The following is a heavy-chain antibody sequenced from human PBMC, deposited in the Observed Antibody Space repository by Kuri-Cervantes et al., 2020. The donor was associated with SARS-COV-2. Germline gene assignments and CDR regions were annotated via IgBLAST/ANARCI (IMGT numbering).Heavy chain of an antibody. CDR2: IKSETDGATT. D-gene: IGHD3-3*02. CDR1: GFTFSKAW. J-gene: IGHJ3*02. Sequence: GGSLRLSCAASGFTFSKAWMSWVRQAPGKGLEWVGRIKSETDGATTNYATPVKDRFTISRDDSKNTLYLQLNNLKTEDTAVYYCTTDIRGAIRIFGVLPWSYGLNPVDIWGQGTMVTVSS. CDR3: TTDIRGAIRIFGVLPWSYGLNPVDI. V-gene: IGHV3-15*01.